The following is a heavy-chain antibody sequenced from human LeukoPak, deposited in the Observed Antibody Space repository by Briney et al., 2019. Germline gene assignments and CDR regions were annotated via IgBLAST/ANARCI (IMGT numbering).Heavy chain of an antibody. Sequence: GGSLRLSCAASGFTFSSYAMSWVRQAPGKGLEWVSAISGSGGSTYYADSVEGRFTISRDNSKNTLHLQMNSLRAEDTAVYYCAKGAGSYSYYFDYWGQGTLVTVSS. CDR1: GFTFSSYA. J-gene: IGHJ4*02. V-gene: IGHV3-23*01. CDR2: ISGSGGST. CDR3: AKGAGSYSYYFDY. D-gene: IGHD3-10*01.